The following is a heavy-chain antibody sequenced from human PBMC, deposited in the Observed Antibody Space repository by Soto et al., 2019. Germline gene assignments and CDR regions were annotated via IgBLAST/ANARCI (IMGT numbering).Heavy chain of an antibody. V-gene: IGHV4-59*08. CDR3: ARHNYGSGSTYFDY. CDR1: GGSISSYY. CDR2: IYYSGST. D-gene: IGHD3-10*01. Sequence: QMQLQESGPGLVKPSETLSLTCTVSGGSISSYYWSWIRQRPGKGLEWIGYIYYSGSTNYNPSLKSRVTISVDTSKNQFSLKLNSMTAADTAVYYCARHNYGSGSTYFDYWGPGTLVTVSS. J-gene: IGHJ4*02.